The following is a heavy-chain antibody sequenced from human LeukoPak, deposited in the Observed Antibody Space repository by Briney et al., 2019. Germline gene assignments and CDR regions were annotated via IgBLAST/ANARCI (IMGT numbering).Heavy chain of an antibody. CDR1: GFTFNTYG. CDR3: ARGGVDLYGSGTYYLMYYFDH. D-gene: IGHD3-10*01. Sequence: GGTLRLSCAASGFTFNTYGMSWVRQAPGKGLEWVSGIRGSGGATYYADSVKGRFTVSRDDPHNTLYLQMNSVRAEDTAVYFCARGGVDLYGSGTYYLMYYFDHWGQGALVTVSS. CDR2: IRGSGGAT. V-gene: IGHV3-23*01. J-gene: IGHJ4*02.